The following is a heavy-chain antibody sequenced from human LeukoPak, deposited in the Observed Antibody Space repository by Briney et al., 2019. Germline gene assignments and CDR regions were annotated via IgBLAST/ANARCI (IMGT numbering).Heavy chain of an antibody. J-gene: IGHJ3*02. Sequence: GASVKVSCKASGYTFTSYGISWVRQAPGQGLAWMGWMHHNSGDTKYAPKFQGRVTMNREMSISIADMEVNGLRADDSAVYCCARVEATGGFAFDIWGQGTMVTVSS. CDR3: ARVEATGGFAFDI. CDR2: MHHNSGDT. V-gene: IGHV1-2*02. D-gene: IGHD1-26*01. CDR1: GYTFTSYG.